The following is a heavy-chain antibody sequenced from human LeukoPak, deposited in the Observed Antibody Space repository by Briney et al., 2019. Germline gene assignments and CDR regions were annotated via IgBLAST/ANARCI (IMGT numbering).Heavy chain of an antibody. CDR3: ARGSVVGISPSPFVHSYYYMDV. J-gene: IGHJ6*03. Sequence: PGGSLRLSCGVSGFTLSRYSMNWVRQAPGKGLEWVSSISSSSSYIYYAASVKGRFTISRDNAKNSPYLQMNGLRAEDTAVYYCARGSVVGISPSPFVHSYYYMDVWGKGTTVTVSS. D-gene: IGHD2-15*01. CDR1: GFTLSRYS. V-gene: IGHV3-21*01. CDR2: ISSSSSYI.